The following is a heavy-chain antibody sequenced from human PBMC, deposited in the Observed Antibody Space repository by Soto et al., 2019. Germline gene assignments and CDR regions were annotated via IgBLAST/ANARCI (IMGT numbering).Heavy chain of an antibody. D-gene: IGHD3-3*01. CDR2: ISYDGSNK. V-gene: IGHV3-30*03. CDR1: GFTFSSYG. CDR3: ARGMALRFLEWLTISFYGMDV. J-gene: IGHJ6*02. Sequence: GGSLRLSCAASGFTFSSYGMHWVRQAPGEGLEWVAVISYDGSNKYHADSMKGRFTISRDNSKNTLYLQMNSLRAEDTAVYYCARGMALRFLEWLTISFYGMDVWGQGTTVTVSS.